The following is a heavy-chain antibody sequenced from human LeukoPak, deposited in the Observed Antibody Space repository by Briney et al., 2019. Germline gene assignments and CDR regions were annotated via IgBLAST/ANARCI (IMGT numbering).Heavy chain of an antibody. Sequence: SVTVSFKASGGTFISYAISWVRQAPGQGREGMGRIIPIFGIANYAQKFQGRVTITAEKSTSTAYMELSSLRSDDTAVYYCAREDTTYYDFWSGYKPLDYWGQGTLVTVSS. CDR2: IIPIFGIA. J-gene: IGHJ4*02. CDR3: AREDTTYYDFWSGYKPLDY. D-gene: IGHD3-3*01. V-gene: IGHV1-69*17. CDR1: GGTFISYA.